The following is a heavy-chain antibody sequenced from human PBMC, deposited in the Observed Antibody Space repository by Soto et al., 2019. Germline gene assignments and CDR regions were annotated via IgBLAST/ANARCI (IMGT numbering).Heavy chain of an antibody. D-gene: IGHD2-8*01. CDR2: ITSGSSFI. J-gene: IGHJ6*02. CDR3: ARSQRNGAMDV. CDR1: TFTINTYS. V-gene: IGHV3-21*01. Sequence: GGSLRLSCVASTFTINTYSLNWVRQAPGKGLEWVSSITSGSSFIDYADSVKGRFTISRDDAKNSLFPQMSSLRADDTAVYYCARSQRNGAMDVWGQGTTVTVSS.